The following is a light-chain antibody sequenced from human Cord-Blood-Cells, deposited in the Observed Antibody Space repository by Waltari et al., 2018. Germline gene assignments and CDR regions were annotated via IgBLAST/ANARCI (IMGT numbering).Light chain of an antibody. CDR1: SSDVGGYKY. Sequence: QSALTQPASVSGSPGQSITISCTGTSSDVGGYKYVSWYQQHPGKAPKLMIYDVSNLPSGVSNRFSGSKSGNTASLTISGLQAEDEADYYCSSYTSSSTLYVFGTGTKVTVL. CDR2: DVS. J-gene: IGLJ1*01. CDR3: SSYTSSSTLYV. V-gene: IGLV2-14*01.